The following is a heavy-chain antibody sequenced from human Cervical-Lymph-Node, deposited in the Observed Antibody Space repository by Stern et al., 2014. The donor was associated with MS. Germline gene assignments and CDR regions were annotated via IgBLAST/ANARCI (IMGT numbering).Heavy chain of an antibody. J-gene: IGHJ4*02. CDR3: ARDTSSPERSDW. Sequence: EVQLVESGGGVIQPGGSLRLSCTASGFTVSRDYMTWVRQAPGQALEWVSLITNVGITFYTDSVKGRLPISRDDSKNTVYLHMTSLRAEDTAMYYCARDTSSPERSDWWGQGTLVTVSS. CDR2: ITNVGIT. D-gene: IGHD1-1*01. V-gene: IGHV3-53*01. CDR1: GFTVSRDY.